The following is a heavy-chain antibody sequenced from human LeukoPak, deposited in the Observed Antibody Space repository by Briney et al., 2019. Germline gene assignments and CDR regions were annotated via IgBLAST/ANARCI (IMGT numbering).Heavy chain of an antibody. CDR2: MYYSGST. CDR1: GGSISSSSYY. V-gene: IGHV4-39*01. CDR3: ARITYYYDSSGYERIDY. J-gene: IGHJ4*02. D-gene: IGHD3-22*01. Sequence: PSETLSLTCTVSGGSISSSSYYWGWIRQPPGTGLEWIGSMYYSGSTYYNPSLKSRVTISVDTSKNQFSLKLSSVTAADTAVYYCARITYYYDSSGYERIDYWGQGTLVTVSS.